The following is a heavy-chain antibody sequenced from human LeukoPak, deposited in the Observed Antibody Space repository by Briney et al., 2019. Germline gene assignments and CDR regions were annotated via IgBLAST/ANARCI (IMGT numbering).Heavy chain of an antibody. D-gene: IGHD2-2*01. J-gene: IGHJ4*02. V-gene: IGHV3-30*04. CDR2: ISYDGSNK. Sequence: GRSLRLSCAASGFTFSSYAMHWVRQAPGKGLEWVAVISYDGSNKYYADSVKGRFTISRDNSKNTLYLQMNSLRAEDTAVYYCEREDLGDAPPYFDYWGQGTLVTVSP. CDR3: EREDLGDAPPYFDY. CDR1: GFTFSSYA.